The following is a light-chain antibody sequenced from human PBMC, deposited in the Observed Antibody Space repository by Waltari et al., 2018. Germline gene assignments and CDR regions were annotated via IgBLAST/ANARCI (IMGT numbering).Light chain of an antibody. V-gene: IGLV3-9*01. CDR3: QVWDSRAV. Sequence: SYELTQPLSVSVALGQTARITCGGNNIGSTHVHWYQQKPDQAPVLVIYRESNRPAGIPERFSGSNSGNTATLTISRAQAGDEADYYCQVWDSRAVFGGGTKLTVL. CDR2: RES. CDR1: NIGSTH. J-gene: IGLJ2*01.